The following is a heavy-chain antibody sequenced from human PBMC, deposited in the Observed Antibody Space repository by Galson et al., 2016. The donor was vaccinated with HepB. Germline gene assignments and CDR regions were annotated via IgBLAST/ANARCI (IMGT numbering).Heavy chain of an antibody. V-gene: IGHV1-8*01. CDR1: GYTFTSYD. D-gene: IGHD1-7*01. CDR2: MNPNSGNT. Sequence: SVKVSCKASGYTFTSYDINWVRQATGQGLEWMGWMNPNSGNTGYAQKFRGRVSMTRNTSISIVYMELSSLRSADTAVYYCARALRVNYLERWDLDYWGQGTLVTVSS. J-gene: IGHJ4*02. CDR3: ARALRVNYLERWDLDY.